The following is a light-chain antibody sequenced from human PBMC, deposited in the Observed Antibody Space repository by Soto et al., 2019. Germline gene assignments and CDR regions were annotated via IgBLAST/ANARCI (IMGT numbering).Light chain of an antibody. CDR1: QSVADN. J-gene: IGKJ1*01. Sequence: EVVMTQSPATLSGSPGERVTLSCRSSQSVADNLAWFQQKPGQAPRLLIHDASSRATGIPDRFSGSGSGTDFTLTISRLEPEDFAVYYCQQYGGSPRTFGQGTKVDI. V-gene: IGKV3-20*01. CDR3: QQYGGSPRT. CDR2: DAS.